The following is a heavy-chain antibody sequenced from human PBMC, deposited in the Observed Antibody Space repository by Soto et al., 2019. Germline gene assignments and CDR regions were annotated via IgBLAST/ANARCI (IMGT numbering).Heavy chain of an antibody. CDR2: ISSSGSTM. Sequence: SLRLSCAASGFTFRDYYMTWIRQAPGKGLEWLSYISSSGSTMYYADSVKGRFTISRDNAKNSLFLQMNSLRAEDTAVYYCARLVTATRNYYYGMDVWGQGTTVTVS. CDR3: ARLVTATRNYYYGMDV. D-gene: IGHD1-20*01. J-gene: IGHJ6*02. V-gene: IGHV3-11*01. CDR1: GFTFRDYY.